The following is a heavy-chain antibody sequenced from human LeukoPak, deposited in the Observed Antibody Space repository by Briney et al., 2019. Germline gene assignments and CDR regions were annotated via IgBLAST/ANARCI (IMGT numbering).Heavy chain of an antibody. CDR1: GGTFISYA. D-gene: IGHD2-15*01. Sequence: SVKVSCKASGGTFISYAISWVRQAPGQGLEWMGGIIPIFGTANYAQKFQGRVTITADESTSTAYMELSSLRSEDTAVYYCARDVCSGGSCYDEGYFDYWGQGTLVTVSS. V-gene: IGHV1-69*13. CDR2: IIPIFGTA. J-gene: IGHJ4*02. CDR3: ARDVCSGGSCYDEGYFDY.